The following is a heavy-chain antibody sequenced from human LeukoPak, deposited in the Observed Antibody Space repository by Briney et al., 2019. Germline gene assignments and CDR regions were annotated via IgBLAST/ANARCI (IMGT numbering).Heavy chain of an antibody. D-gene: IGHD3-10*01. Sequence: SGGSLRLFCAAPGFTFSSYGMHWVRQAPGKGLEWVAFIRYDGSNKYYADSVKGRFTISRDNSKNTLYLQMNSLRPEDTAVYYCAKDSKRWKTYYYEAGSYYFDYWGQGTRVTVSS. V-gene: IGHV3-30*02. CDR3: AKDSKRWKTYYYEAGSYYFDY. CDR1: GFTFSSYG. J-gene: IGHJ4*02. CDR2: IRYDGSNK.